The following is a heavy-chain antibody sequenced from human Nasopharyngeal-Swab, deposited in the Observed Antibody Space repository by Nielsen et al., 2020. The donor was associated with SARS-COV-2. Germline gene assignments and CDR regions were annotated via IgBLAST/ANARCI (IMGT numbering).Heavy chain of an antibody. V-gene: IGHV4-59*08. CDR3: ARLLSGTKPPHDAFDI. D-gene: IGHD1-26*01. CDR1: GGSISSYY. J-gene: IGHJ3*02. CDR2: IFYSGST. Sequence: SETLSLTCTVSGGSISSYYWSWIRQPPGKGLEWIGHIFYSGSTNYNPSLKSRVTISIDTSRNQFSLKLSSVTAADTAVYYRARLLSGTKPPHDAFDIWGQGTMVTVSS.